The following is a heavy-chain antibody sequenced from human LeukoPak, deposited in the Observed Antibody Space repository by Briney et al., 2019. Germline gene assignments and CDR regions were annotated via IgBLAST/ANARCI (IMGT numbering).Heavy chain of an antibody. CDR3: ARDTAPRAAAGVDY. Sequence: GGSLRLSCAASGFTFSSYWMLWVRQAPGKGLVWVSRINSDGSTTIYADSVKGRFTISRDNAKNTLYLQMNSLRVEDTAVYYCARDTAPRAAAGVDYWGQGTLVTVSS. V-gene: IGHV3-74*01. CDR1: GFTFSSYW. CDR2: INSDGSTT. J-gene: IGHJ4*02. D-gene: IGHD6-13*01.